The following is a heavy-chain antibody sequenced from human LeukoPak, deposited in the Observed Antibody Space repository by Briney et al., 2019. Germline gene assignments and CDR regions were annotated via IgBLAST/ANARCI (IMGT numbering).Heavy chain of an antibody. CDR2: ISSSSSYI. J-gene: IGHJ4*02. Sequence: GGSLRLSCAASGFTFSSYAMSWVRQAPGKGLEWVSSISSSSSYIYYADSVKGRFTISRDNSKNTLYLQMNSLRAEDTAVYYCARERRGRPSSGWYTALFDYWGQGTLVTVSS. CDR1: GFTFSSYA. D-gene: IGHD6-19*01. CDR3: ARERRGRPSSGWYTALFDY. V-gene: IGHV3-21*01.